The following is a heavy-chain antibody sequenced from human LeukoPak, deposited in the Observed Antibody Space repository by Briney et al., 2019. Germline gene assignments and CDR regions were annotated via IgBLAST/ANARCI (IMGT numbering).Heavy chain of an antibody. J-gene: IGHJ4*02. CDR2: INPNSGGT. CDR1: GYTFTGYY. V-gene: IGHV1-2*02. CDR3: ARGPQVIAAAGFDY. D-gene: IGHD6-13*01. Sequence: GASVKVSCKASGYTFTGYYMHWVRQAPGQGLEWMGWINPNSGGTNYAQKFQGRVTMTRDTSISTAYMELSRLRSDDTAVYYCARGPQVIAAAGFDYWGQGTLVTVSS.